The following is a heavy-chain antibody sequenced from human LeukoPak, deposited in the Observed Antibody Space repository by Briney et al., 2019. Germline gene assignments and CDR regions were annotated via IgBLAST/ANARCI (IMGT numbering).Heavy chain of an antibody. Sequence: PGGSLRLSCAASGFTFSSYAMHWVRQAPGKGLEWVSSISSSSSYIYYADSVKGRFTISRDNAKNSLYLQMNSLRAEDTALYYCAKGRGYNYGYIFGYFDYWGQGTLVTVSS. D-gene: IGHD5-18*01. CDR2: ISSSSSYI. J-gene: IGHJ4*02. CDR1: GFTFSSYA. CDR3: AKGRGYNYGYIFGYFDY. V-gene: IGHV3-21*04.